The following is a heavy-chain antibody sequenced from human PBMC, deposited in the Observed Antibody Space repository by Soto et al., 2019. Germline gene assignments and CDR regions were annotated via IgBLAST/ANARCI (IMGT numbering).Heavy chain of an antibody. CDR1: GFTFSSYA. CDR3: AKSLVVVAATRKWFDP. J-gene: IGHJ5*02. Sequence: EVQLLESGGGLVQPGGSLRLSCAASGFTFSSYAMSWVRQAPGKGLEWVSAISGSGGSTYYADSVKGRFTISRDNSKNTLYLQMSSLRAEDTAVYYCAKSLVVVAATRKWFDPWGQGTLVTVSS. CDR2: ISGSGGST. V-gene: IGHV3-23*01. D-gene: IGHD2-15*01.